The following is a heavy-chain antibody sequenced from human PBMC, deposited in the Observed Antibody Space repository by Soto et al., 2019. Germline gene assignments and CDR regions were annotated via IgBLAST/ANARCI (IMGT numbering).Heavy chain of an antibody. D-gene: IGHD2-15*01. Sequence: GASVKVSCKASGGTFSNYPISRVRQAPGRGPEWMGRIIPILDTANYAQKFQGRVTITADKSTSTAYLELSSLTSEDTAVYYCARGDSYCTGGSCYSTAFEYWGQGTLVTVSS. J-gene: IGHJ4*02. CDR3: ARGDSYCTGGSCYSTAFEY. CDR1: GGTFSNYP. V-gene: IGHV1-69*08. CDR2: IIPILDTA.